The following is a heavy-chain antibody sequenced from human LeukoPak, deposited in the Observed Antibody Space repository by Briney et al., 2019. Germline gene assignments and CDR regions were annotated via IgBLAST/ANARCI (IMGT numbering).Heavy chain of an antibody. V-gene: IGHV4-4*07. CDR2: IYTSGST. CDR1: GGSISSYY. Sequence: PSETLSLTCTVPGGSISSYYWSSIRPPAGKGLGWIGHIYTSGSTNYNPSPKSRVTMSVDTSKNQFSLKLSSVTAADTAVYYCARDVRNCSGGSCYSRERDYYYYYYMDVWGKGTTVTVSS. D-gene: IGHD2-15*01. J-gene: IGHJ6*03. CDR3: ARDVRNCSGGSCYSRERDYYYYYYMDV.